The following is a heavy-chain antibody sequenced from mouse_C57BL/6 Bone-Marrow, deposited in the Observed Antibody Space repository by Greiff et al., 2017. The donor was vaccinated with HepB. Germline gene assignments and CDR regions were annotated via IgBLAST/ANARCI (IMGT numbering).Heavy chain of an antibody. D-gene: IGHD1-1*02. J-gene: IGHJ3*01. CDR3: ARDYGQGAWFAY. CDR1: GYAFSSSW. V-gene: IGHV1-82*01. Sequence: QVQLQPSGPELVKPGASVKISCQASGYAFSSSWMNWVKQRPGKGLEWIGRIYPGDGDTNYNGKFKGKATLTADKSSSTAYMQLSSLTSEDSAVYFCARDYGQGAWFAYWGQGTLGTVSA. CDR2: IYPGDGDT.